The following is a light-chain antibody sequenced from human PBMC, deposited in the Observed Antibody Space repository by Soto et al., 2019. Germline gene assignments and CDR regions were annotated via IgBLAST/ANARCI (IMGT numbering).Light chain of an antibody. CDR1: QSVSSN. CDR2: GAS. CDR3: QQYHNWPPRT. J-gene: IGKJ1*01. Sequence: EIVMTQSPATLSVSQGERVTLSCRASQSVSSNLAWYQQKPGQAPRLLIYGASTRATAIPARFSGGGSETEFTLTISSLQSEDFAVYYCQQYHNWPPRTFGQGTKVDIK. V-gene: IGKV3-15*01.